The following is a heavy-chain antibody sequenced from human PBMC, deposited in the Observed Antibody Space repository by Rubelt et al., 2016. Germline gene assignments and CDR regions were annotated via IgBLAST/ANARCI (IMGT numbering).Heavy chain of an antibody. J-gene: IGHJ4*02. CDR1: GYTFTSYA. Sequence: QVQLVQSGAEVKKPGASVKVSCKASGYTFTSYAMHWVRQAPGQRLEWMGWINAGNGNTKYSQKFQGRVTITRDTSASTAYMELSSRRSEETAVYYCARYYYDSSGYVYFDYWGQGTLVTVSS. CDR2: INAGNGNT. V-gene: IGHV1-3*01. D-gene: IGHD3-22*01. CDR3: ARYYYDSSGYVYFDY.